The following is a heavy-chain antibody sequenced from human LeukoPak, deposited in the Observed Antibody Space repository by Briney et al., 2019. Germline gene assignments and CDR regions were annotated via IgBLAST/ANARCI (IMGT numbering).Heavy chain of an antibody. CDR2: FDPEDGET. D-gene: IGHD3-9*01. CDR1: GYTLTELS. J-gene: IGHJ4*02. CDR3: ATGRVLRYFGSRTYYFDY. V-gene: IGHV1-24*01. Sequence: ASVKVSCKVSGYTLTELSMHWVRQAPGKGLEWMGGFDPEDGETIYAQKFQGRVTMTEDTSTDTAYMELSSLRSEDTAVYYCATGRVLRYFGSRTYYFDYWGQGTLVTVSS.